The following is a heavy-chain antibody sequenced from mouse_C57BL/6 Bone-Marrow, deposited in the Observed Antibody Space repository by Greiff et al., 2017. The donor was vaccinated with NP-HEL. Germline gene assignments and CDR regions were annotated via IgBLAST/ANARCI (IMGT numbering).Heavy chain of an antibody. CDR3: ARGDYRSSRVGYAMDY. V-gene: IGHV1-80*01. CDR2: IYPGDGDT. J-gene: IGHJ4*01. Sequence: VQVVESGAELVKPGASVKISCKASGYAFSSYWMNWVKERPGKGLEWIGQIYPGDGDTKYTGKFKGKATLTADKSSSTAYMQVSSLTSEDSAVYFGARGDYRSSRVGYAMDYWGQGTSVTVSS. D-gene: IGHD1-1*01. CDR1: GYAFSSYW.